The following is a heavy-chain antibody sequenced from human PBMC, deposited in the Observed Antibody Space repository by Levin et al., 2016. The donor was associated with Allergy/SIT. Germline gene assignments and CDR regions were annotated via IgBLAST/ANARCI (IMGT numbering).Heavy chain of an antibody. CDR2: MNPNSGNT. Sequence: WVRQAPGQGLEWMGWMNPNSGNTGYAQKFQGRVTMTRNTSISTAYMELSSLRSEDTAVYYSFVPRNTTVPFDSWGQGTLVTVSS. D-gene: IGHD1-26*01. V-gene: IGHV1-8*01. CDR3: FVPRNTTVPFDS. J-gene: IGHJ4*02.